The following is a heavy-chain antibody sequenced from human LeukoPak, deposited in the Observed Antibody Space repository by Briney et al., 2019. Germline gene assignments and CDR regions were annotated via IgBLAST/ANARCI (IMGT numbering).Heavy chain of an antibody. J-gene: IGHJ4*02. CDR1: GGSFSGYY. V-gene: IGHV4-34*01. CDR3: ARVKRPVSYDSSGEYYFDY. Sequence: SETLSLTCAVYGGSFSGYYWSWIGQPPGKGLEWIGEINHSGSTNYNPSLKSRVTISVDTSKIQFSLKLSSVTAADTAVYYCARVKRPVSYDSSGEYYFDYWGQGTLVTVSS. CDR2: INHSGST. D-gene: IGHD3-22*01.